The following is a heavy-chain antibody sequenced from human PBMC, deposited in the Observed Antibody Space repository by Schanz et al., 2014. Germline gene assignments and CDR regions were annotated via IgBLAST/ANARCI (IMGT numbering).Heavy chain of an antibody. CDR2: INPNSGGT. CDR1: GYTFTSYS. CDR3: ARAGQDFEYSSLSPIWYFDL. Sequence: QVHLVQSGSELKKPGASVKVSCKASGYTFTSYSMNWVRQAPGQGLEWMGWINPNSGGTNYAQKFQGRVTMTRDTSISTAYMELSRLRSDDTAVYYCARAGQDFEYSSLSPIWYFDLWGRGTLVTVSS. J-gene: IGHJ2*01. D-gene: IGHD6-6*01. V-gene: IGHV1-2*02.